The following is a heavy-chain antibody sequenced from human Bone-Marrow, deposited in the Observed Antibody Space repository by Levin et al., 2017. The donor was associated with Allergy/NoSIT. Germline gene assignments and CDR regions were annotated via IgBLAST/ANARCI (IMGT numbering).Heavy chain of an antibody. J-gene: IGHJ5*02. D-gene: IGHD1-26*01. Sequence: GESLKISCKASGYTFTSYYMHWVRQAPGQGLEWMGIINPSGGSTSYAQKFQGRVTMTRDTSTSTVYMELSSLRSEDTAVYYCARDQIRLGSYEDDNWFDPWGQGTLVTVSS. V-gene: IGHV1-46*01. CDR1: GYTFTSYY. CDR3: ARDQIRLGSYEDDNWFDP. CDR2: INPSGGST.